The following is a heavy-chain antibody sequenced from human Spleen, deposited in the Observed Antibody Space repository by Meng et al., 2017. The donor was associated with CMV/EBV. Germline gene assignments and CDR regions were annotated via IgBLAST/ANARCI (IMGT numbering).Heavy chain of an antibody. J-gene: IGHJ4*02. Sequence: GGSLRLSCAASGFTFDDYAMHWVRQAPGKGLEWVSGISWNSDNIGYADSVKGRFTISRDNAKNSLYLQMNSLRAEDTALYYCARGRHYPDYWGQGTLVTVSS. CDR1: GFTFDDYA. V-gene: IGHV3-9*01. D-gene: IGHD1-26*01. CDR2: ISWNSDNI. CDR3: ARGRHYPDY.